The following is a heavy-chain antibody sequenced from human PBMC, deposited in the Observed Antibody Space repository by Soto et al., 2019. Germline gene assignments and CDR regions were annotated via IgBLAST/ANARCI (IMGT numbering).Heavy chain of an antibody. J-gene: IGHJ4*02. CDR1: GFSFGSYW. V-gene: IGHV3-7*03. CDR3: ARDRGWQTFDN. CDR2: INDGGSET. D-gene: IGHD3-10*01. Sequence: EVHLAESGGALVQPGGSLRLSCAASGFSFGSYWMSWVRQAPGKEPERVANINDGGSETYYLDSVKGRFIISRDNAKNSVYLQMNRLRAEDTAVYYCARDRGWQTFDNWCQGTLVTVSS.